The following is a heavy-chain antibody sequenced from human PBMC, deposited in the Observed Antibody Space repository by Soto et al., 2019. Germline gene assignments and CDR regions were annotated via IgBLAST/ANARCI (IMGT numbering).Heavy chain of an antibody. CDR2: IYWDEDK. D-gene: IGHD3-10*01. Sequence: QITLKESGPTLVKPTETLTLTCTFSGFSFTTAGVGVTWIRQPPGKALEWLALIYWDEDKRYSPSLRSRLTITRDTSKNQVVMTITNMDPEDTATYYCSRTYFGFGTYYKDYWGQGTMGTVSS. V-gene: IGHV2-5*02. J-gene: IGHJ4*02. CDR3: SRTYFGFGTYYKDY. CDR1: GFSFTTAGVG.